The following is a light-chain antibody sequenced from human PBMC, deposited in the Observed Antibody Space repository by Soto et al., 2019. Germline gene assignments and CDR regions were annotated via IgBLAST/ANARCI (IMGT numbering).Light chain of an antibody. CDR3: QQRSNRPLT. Sequence: IVLTQSPATLSLSPGERATLSCRASQSVSSYLAWYQQKPCQAPRLLIYDASNRATGIPARFSGSGSGTDFTLTISSLEPEDFAVYYCQQRSNRPLTFGGGTKVDIK. V-gene: IGKV3-11*01. J-gene: IGKJ4*01. CDR1: QSVSSY. CDR2: DAS.